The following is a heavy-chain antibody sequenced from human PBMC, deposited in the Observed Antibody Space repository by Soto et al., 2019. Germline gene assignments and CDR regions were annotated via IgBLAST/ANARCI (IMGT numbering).Heavy chain of an antibody. V-gene: IGHV5-51*01. J-gene: IGHJ6*03. CDR3: ARHDILTGYYKGANYYYYYYMDV. D-gene: IGHD3-9*01. Sequence: GESLKISCKGSGYSFTSYWIGWVRQMPGKGLEWMGIIYPGDSDTRYSPSFKGQVTISADKSISTAYLQWSSLKASDTAMYYCARHDILTGYYKGANYYYYYYMDVWGKGTTVTVSS. CDR1: GYSFTSYW. CDR2: IYPGDSDT.